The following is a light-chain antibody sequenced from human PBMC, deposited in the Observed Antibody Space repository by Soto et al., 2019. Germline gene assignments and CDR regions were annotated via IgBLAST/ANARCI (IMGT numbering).Light chain of an antibody. J-gene: IGLJ3*02. CDR3: QTWGTGIVV. CDR1: SGHSSNA. Sequence: QSVLTQSPSASASLGARFTFTCTLSSGHSSNAVAWHQQQPEKGPRYLMRLNSDGSHSKGDGIPDRFTGSSSGADRYLTISSLQSEDEADYYCQTWGTGIVVFGGGTKLTVL. CDR2: LNSDGSH. V-gene: IGLV4-69*01.